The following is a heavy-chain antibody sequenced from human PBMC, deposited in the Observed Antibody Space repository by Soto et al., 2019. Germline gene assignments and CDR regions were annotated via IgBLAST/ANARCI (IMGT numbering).Heavy chain of an antibody. V-gene: IGHV4-4*02. CDR1: SGSISSNNW. Sequence: QVQLQESGPGLVKPSGTLSLTCAVSSGSISSNNWWSWVRQPPGKGLGWIGEIYHSGSTYYNPSLKSRLTISVDKSKNQFSLKLSSVTAADTAVYYCARGNRADDFDYWGQGTLVTVSS. D-gene: IGHD6-19*01. CDR2: IYHSGST. J-gene: IGHJ4*02. CDR3: ARGNRADDFDY.